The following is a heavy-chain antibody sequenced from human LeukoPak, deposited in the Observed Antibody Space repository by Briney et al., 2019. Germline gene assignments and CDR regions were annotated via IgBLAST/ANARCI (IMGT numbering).Heavy chain of an antibody. V-gene: IGHV4-34*01. CDR2: INHVGST. CDR3: ARVAVAGTDPGAFDI. Sequence: SETLSLTCAVYGGSFSAYYWSWIRQPPGKGLEWFGEINHVGSTNYNPSLKSRVTISADTSKNQFSLKLTSVTAADTAVYYCARVAVAGTDPGAFDIWGQGTMVTVSS. D-gene: IGHD6-19*01. CDR1: GGSFSAYY. J-gene: IGHJ3*02.